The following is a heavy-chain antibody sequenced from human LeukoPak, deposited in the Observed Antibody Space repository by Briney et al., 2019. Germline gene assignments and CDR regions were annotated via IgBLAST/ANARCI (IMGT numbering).Heavy chain of an antibody. Sequence: GGSLRLSCAASGFTFSSYSMNWVRQAPGKGLEWVSSISSSSSYIYYADSVKGRLTISRDNAKNSLYLQMNSLRAEDTAVYYCARAPYCSSISCYPFDYWGQGTLVTVSS. V-gene: IGHV3-21*01. CDR3: ARAPYCSSISCYPFDY. J-gene: IGHJ4*02. CDR1: GFTFSSYS. D-gene: IGHD2-2*01. CDR2: ISSSSSYI.